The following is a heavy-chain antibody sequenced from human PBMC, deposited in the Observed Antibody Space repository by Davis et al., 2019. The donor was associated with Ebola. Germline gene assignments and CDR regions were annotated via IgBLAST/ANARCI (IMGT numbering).Heavy chain of an antibody. CDR2: IIPIFGTA. Sequence: SVKVSCKASGYTFTGYLIYWVRQAPGQGLEWMGGIIPIFGTANYAQKFQGRVTITADESTSTAYMELSSLRSEDTAVYYCAPERYCSSTSCYSNDWFDPWGQGTLVTVSS. CDR3: APERYCSSTSCYSNDWFDP. V-gene: IGHV1-69*13. CDR1: GYTFTGYL. D-gene: IGHD2-2*02. J-gene: IGHJ5*02.